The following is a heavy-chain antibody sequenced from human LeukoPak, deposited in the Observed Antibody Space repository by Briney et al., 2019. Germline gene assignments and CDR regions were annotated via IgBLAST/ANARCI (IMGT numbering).Heavy chain of an antibody. Sequence: GGSLRLSCAASGFTFSGSAMHWVRQASGKGLEWVGRIRSKANSYATAYAASVKGRFTISRDDSKNTAYLQMNSLKTEDTAVYYCTRRGYYDSSIIDYWGQGTLVTVSS. CDR1: GFTFSGSA. D-gene: IGHD3-22*01. CDR3: TRRGYYDSSIIDY. CDR2: IRSKANSYAT. V-gene: IGHV3-73*01. J-gene: IGHJ4*02.